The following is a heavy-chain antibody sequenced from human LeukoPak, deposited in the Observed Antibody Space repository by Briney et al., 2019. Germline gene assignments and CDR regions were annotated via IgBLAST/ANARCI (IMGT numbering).Heavy chain of an antibody. CDR3: ARADSSGYRYYFDY. V-gene: IGHV1-69*04. CDR2: IIPILGIA. Sequence: ASVKVSCKASGYTFTSYAMNWVRQAPGQGLEWMGRIIPILGIANYAQKFQGRVTITADKSTSTAYMELSSLRSEDTAVYYCARADSSGYRYYFDYWGQGTLVTVSS. J-gene: IGHJ4*02. CDR1: GYTFTSYA. D-gene: IGHD3-22*01.